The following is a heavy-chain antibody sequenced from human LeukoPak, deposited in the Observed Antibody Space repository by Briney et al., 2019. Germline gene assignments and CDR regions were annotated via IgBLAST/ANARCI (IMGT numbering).Heavy chain of an antibody. CDR1: GFTFSNYG. J-gene: IGHJ4*02. D-gene: IGHD6-19*01. CDR3: TQDVSNGYRSVNFDY. V-gene: IGHV3-30*18. CDR2: ISYDETNK. Sequence: GGSLRLSCVAAGFTFSNYGMHWVRQAPGKGLEWVAVISYDETNKYYTESVKGRFTISRDQSKNTLYLQMNSLRVEDTAVYYCTQDVSNGYRSVNFDYWGQGILVTVSS.